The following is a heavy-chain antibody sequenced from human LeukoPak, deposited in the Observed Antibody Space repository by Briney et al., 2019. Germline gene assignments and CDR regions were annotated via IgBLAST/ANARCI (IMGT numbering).Heavy chain of an antibody. D-gene: IGHD3-16*01. J-gene: IGHJ4*02. CDR3: AKDYAVGSIDY. CDR2: VSTSGVGT. Sequence: PGGSLRLSCAASGFTFSNYSMNWVRQAPGKGLEWVSSVSTSGVGTYYADSVRGRFTISRDNSKNTVFLQMNSLRAEDSAVYYCAKDYAVGSIDYWGQGTLVTVSS. CDR1: GFTFSNYS. V-gene: IGHV3-23*01.